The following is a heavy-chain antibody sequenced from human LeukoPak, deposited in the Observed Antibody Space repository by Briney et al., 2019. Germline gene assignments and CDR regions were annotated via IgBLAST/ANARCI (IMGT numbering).Heavy chain of an antibody. J-gene: IGHJ6*02. CDR3: AKEYSSSSYYYYGMDV. Sequence: GGSLRLSCAASGFTFSDHYMDWVRQAPGKGLEWVGRTRNKANSYTTEYAASVKGRFTISRDDSKNSLYLQMNSLRAEDTALYYCAKEYSSSSYYYYGMDVWGQGTTVTVSS. CDR1: GFTFSDHY. D-gene: IGHD6-6*01. CDR2: TRNKANSYTT. V-gene: IGHV3-72*01.